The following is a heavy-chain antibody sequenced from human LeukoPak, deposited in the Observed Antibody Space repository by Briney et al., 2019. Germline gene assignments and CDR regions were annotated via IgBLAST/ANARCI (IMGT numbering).Heavy chain of an antibody. Sequence: GSLRLSCAASGFTFSSYAMSWVRQAPGKGLEWVSAISGSGGSTYYADSVKGRFTISRDNSKNTLYLQMNSLRAEDTAVYYCAKSNYYDSSGYYDSWGQGTLVTVSS. CDR2: ISGSGGST. CDR1: GFTFSSYA. J-gene: IGHJ5*01. D-gene: IGHD3-22*01. V-gene: IGHV3-23*01. CDR3: AKSNYYDSSGYYDS.